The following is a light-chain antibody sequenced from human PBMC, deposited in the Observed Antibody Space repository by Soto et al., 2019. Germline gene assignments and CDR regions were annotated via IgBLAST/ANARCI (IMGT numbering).Light chain of an antibody. J-gene: IGKJ1*01. CDR3: QQYNNWTET. CDR1: QSVSSN. Sequence: EIVMTQSPATLSVSPGERATLSCRASQSVSSNLARYQQKPAQAPRLLIYGASTRATGIPARFSGSVSGTEFTLTISSLQSEDFAVYYCQQYNNWTETFGQGTKVEIK. V-gene: IGKV3-15*01. CDR2: GAS.